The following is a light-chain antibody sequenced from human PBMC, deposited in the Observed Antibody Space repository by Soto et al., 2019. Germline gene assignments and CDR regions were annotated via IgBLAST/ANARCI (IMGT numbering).Light chain of an antibody. V-gene: IGLV1-40*01. CDR1: SSNIGAGYD. CDR2: TNS. J-gene: IGLJ3*02. Sequence: QSVLTQPPSVSGAPGQGVTISCAGTSSNIGAGYDVHWYQQVPGTAPKLLIYTNSNRPSGVPDRFSGSKSGTSASLAITGLRAADEADYYCQSYDSSLSALVFGGGTKVTVL. CDR3: QSYDSSLSALV.